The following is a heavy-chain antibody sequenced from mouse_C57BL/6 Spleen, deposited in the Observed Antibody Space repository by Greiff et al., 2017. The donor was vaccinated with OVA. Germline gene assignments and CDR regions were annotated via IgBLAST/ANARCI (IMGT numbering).Heavy chain of an antibody. Sequence: EVKVVESGGGLVQPGGSLKLSCAASGFTFSDYYMYWVRQTPEKRLEWVAYISNGGGSTYYPDTVKGRFTISRDNAKNTLYLQMSRLKSEDTAMYYCARHDWDGGFDYWGQGTTLTVSS. CDR3: ARHDWDGGFDY. D-gene: IGHD4-1*01. V-gene: IGHV5-12*01. J-gene: IGHJ2*01. CDR2: ISNGGGST. CDR1: GFTFSDYY.